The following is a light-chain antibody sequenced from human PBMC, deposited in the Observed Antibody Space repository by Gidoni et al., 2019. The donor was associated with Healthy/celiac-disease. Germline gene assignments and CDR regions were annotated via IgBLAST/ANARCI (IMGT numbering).Light chain of an antibody. CDR3: QQYYSTPNT. Sequence: DIVMTPSPDSLAVSLGERATINCKSSQSVLYSSNNKNYLAWYQQKPGQPPKLLIYWASTRESGVPDRVSGSGSGTDFTLTISSLQAEDVAVYYCQQYYSTPNTFGQGTKLEIK. CDR1: QSVLYSSNNKNY. V-gene: IGKV4-1*01. CDR2: WAS. J-gene: IGKJ2*01.